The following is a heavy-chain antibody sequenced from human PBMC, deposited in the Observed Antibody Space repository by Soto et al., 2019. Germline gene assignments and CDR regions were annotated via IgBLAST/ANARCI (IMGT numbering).Heavy chain of an antibody. CDR2: INPSGGST. Sequence: ASVKVSCKASGYTFTSYYMHWVRQAPGQGLEWMGIINPSGGSTSYSQKFQGRVTITRDTSASTVYMELSSLRSEDTAVYYCARDRYNWNPVSFYWGQGTLVTVSS. D-gene: IGHD1-20*01. V-gene: IGHV1-46*01. CDR1: GYTFTSYY. CDR3: ARDRYNWNPVSFY. J-gene: IGHJ4*02.